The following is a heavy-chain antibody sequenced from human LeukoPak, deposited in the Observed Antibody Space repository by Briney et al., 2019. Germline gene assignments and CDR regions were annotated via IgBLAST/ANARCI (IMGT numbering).Heavy chain of an antibody. CDR3: ARRDGNWNYFDY. Sequence: FESLSLTCTVSGGSIGSSSHSWGWIRQPPGKGLEWIGGIYYSVSTSYRASTSYNPSLKSRVAISVDTSKNQFSLKLSSVTAADTAVYYCARRDGNWNYFDYWGQGTLVTVSS. CDR1: GGSIGSSSHS. V-gene: IGHV4-39*01. CDR2: IYYSVST. J-gene: IGHJ4*02. D-gene: IGHD1-1*01.